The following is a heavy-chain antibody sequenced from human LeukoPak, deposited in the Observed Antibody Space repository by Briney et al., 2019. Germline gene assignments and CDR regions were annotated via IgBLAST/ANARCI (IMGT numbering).Heavy chain of an antibody. J-gene: IGHJ4*02. CDR1: GFTFSSYW. CDR2: IKQDGSEK. Sequence: PGGSLRVSCAASGFTFSSYWMSGVRQAPGKGLEWVANIKQDGSEKYYVDSVKGRFTISRDNAKNSLYLQMNSLRAEDTAVYYCARWRAGPIYFDYWGQGTLVTVSS. D-gene: IGHD6-19*01. V-gene: IGHV3-7*03. CDR3: ARWRAGPIYFDY.